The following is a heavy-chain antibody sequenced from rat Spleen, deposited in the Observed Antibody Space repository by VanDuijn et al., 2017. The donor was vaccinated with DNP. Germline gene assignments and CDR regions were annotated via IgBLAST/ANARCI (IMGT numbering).Heavy chain of an antibody. CDR1: GFSLSNYG. D-gene: IGHD1-5*01. CDR3: TRGRYAVDY. J-gene: IGHJ2*01. CDR2: ISSGGDT. V-gene: IGHV2S12*01. Sequence: QVQLKESGPGLVQPSQTLSLTCSVSGFSLSNYGVTWVRQPPGKGLEWVAAISSGGDTYFNSALKSRLSISRDTSKSQVFLKVNSLQTEDTAIYFCTRGRYAVDYWVQGIMVRVSS.